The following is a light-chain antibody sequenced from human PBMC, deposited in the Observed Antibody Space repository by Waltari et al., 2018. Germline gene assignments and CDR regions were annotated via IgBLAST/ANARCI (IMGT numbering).Light chain of an antibody. CDR3: QSFDTGLSHRVL. CDR2: GNI. J-gene: IGLJ2*01. CDR1: TSNIGAGHD. V-gene: IGLV1-40*01. Sequence: QPVLTQPPSVSGAPGQRVTISCTGTTSNIGAGHDVHWYQEFPGTAPKLLIYGNINRPSGVPDRFSGSKSGTSASLAITGLQAEDEAVYYCQSFDTGLSHRVLFGGGTKVTVL.